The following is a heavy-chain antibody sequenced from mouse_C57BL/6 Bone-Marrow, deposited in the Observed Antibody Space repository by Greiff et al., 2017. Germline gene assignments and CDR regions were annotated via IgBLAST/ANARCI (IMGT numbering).Heavy chain of an antibody. CDR2: IDPSDSYT. V-gene: IGHV1-59*01. D-gene: IGHD3-2*02. J-gene: IGHJ4*01. CDR3: AGTAQATFLYYYAMDY. CDR1: GYTFTSYW. Sequence: QVQLQQPGAELVRPGTSVKLSCKASGYTFTSYWMHWVKQRPGQGLEWIGVIDPSDSYTNYNQKFKGKATLTVDTSSSTAYMQRSSLTSEDSAVYYCAGTAQATFLYYYAMDYWGQGTSVTVSS.